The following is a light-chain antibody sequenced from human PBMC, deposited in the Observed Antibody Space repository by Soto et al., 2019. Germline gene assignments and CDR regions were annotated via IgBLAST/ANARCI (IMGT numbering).Light chain of an antibody. CDR1: SGHSSYI. V-gene: IGLV4-60*02. CDR3: ETWDSNIHWV. CDR2: LEGSGSY. J-gene: IGLJ3*02. Sequence: QLVLTQSSSASASLGSSVKLTCTLSSGHSSYIIAWHQQQPGKAPRYLMKLEGSGSYNKGSGVPDRFSGSSSGADRYLTISNLQFEDEADYYCETWDSNIHWVFGGGNKLTVL.